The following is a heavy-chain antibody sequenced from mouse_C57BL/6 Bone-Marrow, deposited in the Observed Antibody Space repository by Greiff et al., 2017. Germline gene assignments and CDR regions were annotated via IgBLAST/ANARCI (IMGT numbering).Heavy chain of an antibody. CDR2: IYWDDDK. D-gene: IGHD1-1*01. J-gene: IGHJ1*03. V-gene: IGHV8-12*01. CDR1: GFSLSTSGMG. Sequence: QVTLKESGPGILQSSQTLSLTCSFSGFSLSTSGMGVSWIRQPSGKGLEWLAHIYWDDDKRYNPSLKSRLTISKDTSRNQVFLKITSVDTADTATYYCARRALITTVVAPYWYFDVWGTGTTVTVSS. CDR3: ARRALITTVVAPYWYFDV.